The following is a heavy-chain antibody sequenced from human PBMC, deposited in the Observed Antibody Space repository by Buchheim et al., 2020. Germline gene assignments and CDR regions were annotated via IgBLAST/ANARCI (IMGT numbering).Heavy chain of an antibody. D-gene: IGHD3-22*01. V-gene: IGHV4-59*01. CDR3: ARGYYDDSSGYYSLTHYYYYYGMDV. Sequence: QVQLQESGPGLVKPSETLSLTCTVSGGSISSYYWSWIRQPPGKGLEWIGYIYYSGSTNYNPSLKSRVTISVDTSKNQFSLKLSSVTAADTAVYYCARGYYDDSSGYYSLTHYYYYYGMDVWGQGTT. CDR2: IYYSGST. J-gene: IGHJ6*02. CDR1: GGSISSYY.